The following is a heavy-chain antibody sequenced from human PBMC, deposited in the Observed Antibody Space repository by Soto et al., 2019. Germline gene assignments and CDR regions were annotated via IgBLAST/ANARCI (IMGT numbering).Heavy chain of an antibody. D-gene: IGHD2-2*02. CDR2: IYYSGST. Sequence: SETLSLTCTVSGGSISSSSYYWGWMRQPPGKGLEWIGSIYYSGSTYYNPSLKSRVTISVDTSKNQYSLKLSSVTAADTAVYYCARPLVPSAINNAFDIWGQGTMVTVSS. J-gene: IGHJ3*02. CDR1: GGSISSSSYY. CDR3: ARPLVPSAINNAFDI. V-gene: IGHV4-39*01.